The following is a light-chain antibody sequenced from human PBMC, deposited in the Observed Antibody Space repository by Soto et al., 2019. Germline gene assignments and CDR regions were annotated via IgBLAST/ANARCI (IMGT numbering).Light chain of an antibody. J-gene: IGKJ1*01. CDR3: QQYYTTPRT. V-gene: IGKV4-1*01. CDR1: QSVLYSSNNKNC. Sequence: DIMMTQSPDSLAVSLGERATINCKSSQSVLYSSNNKNCLAWYQQKPGQPPKLLIYWASTRESGVPDRFSGSGSGTDFTLTISSLQAEDVAVYYCQQYYTTPRTFGQGTKVEIK. CDR2: WAS.